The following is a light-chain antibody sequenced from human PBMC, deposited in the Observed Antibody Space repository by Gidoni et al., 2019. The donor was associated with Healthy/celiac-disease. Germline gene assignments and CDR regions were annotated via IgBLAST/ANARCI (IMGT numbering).Light chain of an antibody. Sequence: SYELTQPSSGSVSPGQTARITCSGDVLAKKYARWFQQKPGQAPVLVIYKDTERPSAIPERFSAFSSGTTVTLIISGAQVEDEADYYCYSATDNIVLFGGGTKLTVL. CDR3: YSATDNIVL. CDR1: VLAKKY. J-gene: IGLJ2*01. CDR2: KDT. V-gene: IGLV3-27*01.